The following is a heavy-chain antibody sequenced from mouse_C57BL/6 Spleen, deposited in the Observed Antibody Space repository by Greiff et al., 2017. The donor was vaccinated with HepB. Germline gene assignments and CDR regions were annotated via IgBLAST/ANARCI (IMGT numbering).Heavy chain of an antibody. Sequence: QVQLQQSGAELVRPGTSVKVSCKASGYAFTNYLIEWVQQRPGQGLEWIGVINPGSGGTNYNEKFKGKATLTADKSSSTAYMQLSSLTSEDSAVYFCARSMVTTHPCFDYWGQGTTLTVSS. CDR3: ARSMVTTHPCFDY. D-gene: IGHD2-2*01. J-gene: IGHJ2*01. V-gene: IGHV1-54*01. CDR2: INPGSGGT. CDR1: GYAFTNYL.